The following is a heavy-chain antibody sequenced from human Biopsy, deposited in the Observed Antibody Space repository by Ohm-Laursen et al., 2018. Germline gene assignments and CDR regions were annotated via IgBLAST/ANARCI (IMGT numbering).Heavy chain of an antibody. J-gene: IGHJ6*02. CDR1: GVSITAYY. D-gene: IGHD2-15*01. V-gene: IGHV4-4*09. Sequence: SDTLSLTCTVSGVSITAYYWSWIRQPPGKGLECIGNIHHSGSTNYNPSLKSRLTISVDTSKNQFSLKLSSVTAADTAVYYCARMDCSGGSRHYYSYGMDVWGQGTTVTVSS. CDR2: IHHSGST. CDR3: ARMDCSGGSRHYYSYGMDV.